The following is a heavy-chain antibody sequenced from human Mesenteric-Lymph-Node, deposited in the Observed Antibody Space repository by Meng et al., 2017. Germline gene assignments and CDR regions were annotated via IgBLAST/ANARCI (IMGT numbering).Heavy chain of an antibody. V-gene: IGHV4-34*01. CDR3: ARVGQWLPIDY. D-gene: IGHD6-19*01. CDR2: IYHSGST. CDR1: GGSFSGYY. Sequence: QVQLQQWGAGLLKPSEPLSLFCAVCGGSFSGYYCRWIRQPPGKGLEWIGEIYHSGSTNYNPSLKSRVTISVDKSKNQFSLNLSSVTAADTAVYYCARVGQWLPIDYWGQGTLVTVSS. J-gene: IGHJ4*02.